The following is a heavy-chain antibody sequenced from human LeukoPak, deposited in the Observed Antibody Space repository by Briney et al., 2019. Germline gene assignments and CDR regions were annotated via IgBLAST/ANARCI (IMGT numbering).Heavy chain of an antibody. V-gene: IGHV1-46*01. CDR1: GCTFTSYY. Sequence: ASVKVSCRASGCTFTSYYMHWVRQAPGQGLEWMGIINPSGGSTSYAQKFQGRVTMTRDTSTSTVYMELSSLRSEDTAVYYCARGRRTYYDILTGYFTYWGQGTLVTVPS. D-gene: IGHD3-9*01. CDR2: INPSGGST. CDR3: ARGRRTYYDILTGYFTY. J-gene: IGHJ4*02.